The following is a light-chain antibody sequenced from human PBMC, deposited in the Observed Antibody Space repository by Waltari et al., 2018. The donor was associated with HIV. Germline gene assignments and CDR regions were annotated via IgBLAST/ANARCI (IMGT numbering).Light chain of an antibody. CDR1: RNLLDSRGSSC. V-gene: IGKV2-28*01. Sequence: DSVMILSPLSVTVTPGEPPSVPFSCSRNLLDSRGSSCLDWYLQKPGQSPQLLICLGSNRAAGVPDRFSGSGSGTDFTQDISRVEAEDVGVDYCMQRLQTPQVTFGGGTKVEIK. J-gene: IGKJ4*01. CDR2: LGS. CDR3: MQRLQTPQVT.